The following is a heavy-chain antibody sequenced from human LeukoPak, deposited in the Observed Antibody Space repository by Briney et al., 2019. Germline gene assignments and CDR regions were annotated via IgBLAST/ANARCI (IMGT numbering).Heavy chain of an antibody. Sequence: GGSLRLSCAASRFTFSSYAMHWVRQAPGKGLEWVAVISYDRSNKYYADSVKGRFTISRDNSKNTLYLQMNSLRAEDTAVYYCARDGGSNPTYYYDSSGYAWFDPWGQGTLVTVSS. CDR2: ISYDRSNK. D-gene: IGHD3-22*01. CDR1: RFTFSSYA. J-gene: IGHJ5*02. V-gene: IGHV3-30*04. CDR3: ARDGGSNPTYYYDSSGYAWFDP.